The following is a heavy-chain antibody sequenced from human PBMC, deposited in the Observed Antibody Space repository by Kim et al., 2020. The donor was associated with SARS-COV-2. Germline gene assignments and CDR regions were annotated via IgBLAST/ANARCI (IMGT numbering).Heavy chain of an antibody. Sequence: GGSLRLSCAVSGITPRSSWMHWVRQGPGKRLEWLARVNLDGRSTDYADSVKGRFTISGDNAENTHYLHLSSLSAEDTAVYYCTKSGPRAFEIWGQGTMVTVSS. CDR3: TKSGPRAFEI. CDR1: GITPRSSW. V-gene: IGHV3-74*01. CDR2: VNLDGRST. J-gene: IGHJ3*02. D-gene: IGHD3-3*01.